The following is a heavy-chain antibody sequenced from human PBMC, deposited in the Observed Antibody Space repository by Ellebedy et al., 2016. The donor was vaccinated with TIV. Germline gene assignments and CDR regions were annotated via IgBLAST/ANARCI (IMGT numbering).Heavy chain of an antibody. Sequence: GESLKISCAASGFMFWRRWMSWVRQAPGKGLEWVANIADDGREENYVDSVRGRFTISRDNAKNLLSLHMNTLRAEDTAVYSCASGLTGDYGAFGVWGPGTMVTVSS. CDR1: GFMFWRRW. J-gene: IGHJ3*01. CDR3: ASGLTGDYGAFGV. CDR2: IADDGREE. V-gene: IGHV3-7*03. D-gene: IGHD4-17*01.